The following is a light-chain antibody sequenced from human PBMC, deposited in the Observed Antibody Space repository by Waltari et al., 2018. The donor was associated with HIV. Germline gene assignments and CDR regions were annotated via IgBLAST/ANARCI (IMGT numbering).Light chain of an antibody. CDR2: DDN. V-gene: IGLV3-21*02. Sequence: SYVFTQAPSLSVSPGQPPTMSCGNLATYRVHWYLQKPGRAPVLVVSDDNERFSGTPARMSGANSGSRATLTISNVEAGDEAVYYCQVWDRSYKEAVFGGGT. J-gene: IGLJ2*01. CDR3: QVWDRSYKEAV. CDR1: NLATYR.